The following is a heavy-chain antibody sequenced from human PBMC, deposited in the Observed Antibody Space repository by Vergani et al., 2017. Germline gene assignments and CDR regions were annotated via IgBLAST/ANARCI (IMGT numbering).Heavy chain of an antibody. Sequence: EVQLLESGGDLVQPGGSLRLSCAASGFTFNHYAMNWVRQAPGKGLEWVSGISGSGGSTYYAGSVKGRFTISRDSSKNTLYLQMNSLSAGDTAVYYCATANPRNSRYDYLYYYNAMDVWGQGTTVTVSS. J-gene: IGHJ6*02. CDR3: ATANPRNSRYDYLYYYNAMDV. V-gene: IGHV3-23*01. D-gene: IGHD5-12*01. CDR2: ISGSGGST. CDR1: GFTFNHYA.